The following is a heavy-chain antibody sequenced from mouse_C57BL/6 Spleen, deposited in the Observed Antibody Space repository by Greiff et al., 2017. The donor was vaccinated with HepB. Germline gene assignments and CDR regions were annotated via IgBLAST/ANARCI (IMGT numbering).Heavy chain of an antibody. CDR2: ISSVSSNI. Sequence: EVQGVESGGRLVKPGGSLKLSCAASGFTFSDHGMHWVRQAPEKGLEWIPYISSVSSNIYSADTVQGRFTISRDNAMNTLVLQMSSLRSEDTARYDCTRPSQAYWGRGTLVTVSA. V-gene: IGHV5-17*01. CDR3: TRPSQAY. J-gene: IGHJ3*01. CDR1: GFTFSDHG.